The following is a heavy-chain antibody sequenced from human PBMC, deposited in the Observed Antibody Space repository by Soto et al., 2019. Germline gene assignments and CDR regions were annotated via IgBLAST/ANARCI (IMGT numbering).Heavy chain of an antibody. Sequence: QLHLVQSGAVVKKPGASVTVSCSASGYPVTAYYMHWVRQAPGRGLEWMGGINPATGAAKYTQTFQGRVTRARAQSTCTLYMVLSGLTSEDTAVFFCARGGGVGVAGSAAFDMWGQGTLVTVSS. V-gene: IGHV1-2*02. CDR3: ARGGGVGVAGSAAFDM. J-gene: IGHJ3*02. CDR1: GYPVTAYY. D-gene: IGHD3-3*01. CDR2: INPATGAA.